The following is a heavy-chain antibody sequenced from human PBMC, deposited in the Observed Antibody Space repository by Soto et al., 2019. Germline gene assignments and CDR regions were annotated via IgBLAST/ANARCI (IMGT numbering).Heavy chain of an antibody. D-gene: IGHD4-17*01. CDR3: ARDRPIYGDSRLKYYYYCMDV. Sequence: QVQLVQSGAEVKKPGASVKVSCKASGYTFTSYGISWVRQAPGQGLEWMGWISAYNGNTNYAQKLQGRVTMTTDTSTSTAYLEVMSLRSDDTAVYSCARDRPIYGDSRLKYYYYCMDVWGQGTTVTVS. CDR1: GYTFTSYG. CDR2: ISAYNGNT. J-gene: IGHJ6*02. V-gene: IGHV1-18*01.